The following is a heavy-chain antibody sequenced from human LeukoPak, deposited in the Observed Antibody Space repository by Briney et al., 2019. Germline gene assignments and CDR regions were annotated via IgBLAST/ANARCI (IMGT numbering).Heavy chain of an antibody. Sequence: SSETLSLTCTVSGGSISSYYWGWIRQPPGKGLEWIGEINHSGSTNYNPSLKSRVTISVDTSKNQFSLKLSSVTAADTAVYYCARGIAAAALAPFDYWGQGTLVTVSS. V-gene: IGHV4-34*01. CDR1: GGSISSYY. CDR2: INHSGST. D-gene: IGHD6-13*01. CDR3: ARGIAAAALAPFDY. J-gene: IGHJ4*02.